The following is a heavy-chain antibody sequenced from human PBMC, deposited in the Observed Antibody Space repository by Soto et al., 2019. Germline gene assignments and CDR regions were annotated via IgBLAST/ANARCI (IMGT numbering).Heavy chain of an antibody. V-gene: IGHV3-15*07. J-gene: IGHJ6*01. CDR3: VFSGYYHGVDV. CDR2: IKSKTDGGTI. Sequence: EVQLVESGGGLGKPGGSLRLSCEASGLTFTNAWMTWVRQAPGKGLEWVGRIKSKTDGGTIDYASPVKGRFSISRDDSKNTLYLQMNSLKTGDTAVYYCVFSGYYHGVDVWGPRDHGHRLL. CDR1: GLTFTNAW.